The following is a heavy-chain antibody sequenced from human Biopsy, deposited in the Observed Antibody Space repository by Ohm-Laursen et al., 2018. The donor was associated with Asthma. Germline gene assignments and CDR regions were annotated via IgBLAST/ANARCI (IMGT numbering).Heavy chain of an antibody. J-gene: IGHJ3*02. Sequence: SLRLSCAASGFRFNSYAVSWVRQAPGKGPERVSTISASGNSTYYGDSVKDRSTISRDNSKNTLFLHMNSLRADDTAVYYCAKGMDTFDIWGQGTLVTVSS. CDR1: GFRFNSYA. V-gene: IGHV3-23*01. CDR3: AKGMDTFDI. CDR2: ISASGNST. D-gene: IGHD5-18*01.